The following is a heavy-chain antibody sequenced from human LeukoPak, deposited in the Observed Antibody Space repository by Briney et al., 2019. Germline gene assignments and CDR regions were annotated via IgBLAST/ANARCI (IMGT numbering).Heavy chain of an antibody. CDR1: GGTFSSYA. CDR2: INPTGTTT. CDR3: ARDNSVGDIAWWFDP. J-gene: IGHJ5*02. V-gene: IGHV1-46*01. D-gene: IGHD3-10*01. Sequence: ASVKVTCKASGGTFSSYAIGWVRQAPGQGLEWVGLINPTGTTTLYAQKFQGRVTLTRDMSTSTDYMELRSLKSEDTAVYYCARDNSVGDIAWWFDPWGQGTLVTVSS.